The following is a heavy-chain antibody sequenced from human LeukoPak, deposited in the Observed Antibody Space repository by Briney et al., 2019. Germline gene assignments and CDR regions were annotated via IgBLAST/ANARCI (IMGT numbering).Heavy chain of an antibody. Sequence: GGSLRLSCAASGFTFSRYWMSWVRQAPGKGLEWVAFIRYDGMNKNYADSVKGRFTISRDKSKNTLYLQMNSLRAEDTALYYCAKDQKVMPAATQLDYWGQGTLVTVSS. V-gene: IGHV3-30*02. CDR1: GFTFSRYW. J-gene: IGHJ4*02. CDR2: IRYDGMNK. CDR3: AKDQKVMPAATQLDY. D-gene: IGHD2-2*01.